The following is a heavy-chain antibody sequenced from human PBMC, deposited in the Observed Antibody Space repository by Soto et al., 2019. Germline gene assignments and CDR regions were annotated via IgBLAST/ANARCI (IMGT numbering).Heavy chain of an antibody. Sequence: QVQVVQSGAEVKKPGASVKVACKASGYSFDTFGMSWVRQAPGQGLEWMGWISIEKGDTNSAQKFQDRVTMTTDTPTSTAYMGLRSLTSDDPAVYYCARCYCSVGSCFTCWHFDLWGRGTLVTVSS. D-gene: IGHD2-15*01. CDR1: GYSFDTFG. V-gene: IGHV1-18*01. CDR2: ISIEKGDT. CDR3: ARCYCSVGSCFTCWHFDL. J-gene: IGHJ2*01.